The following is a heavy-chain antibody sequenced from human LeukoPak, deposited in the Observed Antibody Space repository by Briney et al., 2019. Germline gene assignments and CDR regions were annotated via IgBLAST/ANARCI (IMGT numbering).Heavy chain of an antibody. CDR1: GFTVSSNY. D-gene: IGHD6-13*01. Sequence: GGSLRLSCAASGFTVSSNYMSWVRRAPGRGLEWVSVIYSGGSTYYADSVKGRFTISRHNSKNTLYLQMNSLRAEDTAVYFCARWRTSNWSEFDYWGQGTLVTVSS. V-gene: IGHV3-53*04. J-gene: IGHJ4*02. CDR3: ARWRTSNWSEFDY. CDR2: IYSGGST.